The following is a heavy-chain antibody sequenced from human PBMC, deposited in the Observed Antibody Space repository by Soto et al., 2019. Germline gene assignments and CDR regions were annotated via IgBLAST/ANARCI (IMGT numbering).Heavy chain of an antibody. CDR1: GYILRDLS. D-gene: IGHD3-10*01. CDR2: FDPEDGKT. V-gene: IGHV1-24*01. J-gene: IGHJ6*02. Sequence: GASVKVSCKVSGYILRDLSMHWVRQAPGKGLEWMGGFDPEDGKTNYGQKFQGRVTMTKDTSTSTVYMELRSLRSDDTAVYYCARDQSFDRSYYYGIDVWGQGTTVTVSS. CDR3: ARDQSFDRSYYYGIDV.